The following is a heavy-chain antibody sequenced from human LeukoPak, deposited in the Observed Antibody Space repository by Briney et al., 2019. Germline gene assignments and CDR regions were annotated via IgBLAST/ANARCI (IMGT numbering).Heavy chain of an antibody. J-gene: IGHJ4*02. CDR3: AKSPHYYDSSGPPGYFDY. CDR1: GFPFSTYA. D-gene: IGHD3-22*01. Sequence: GGSLRLSCAASGFPFSTYAMNWVRQAPGKGLEWVSAISGSGGSTYYADSVKGRFTISRDDSKNTLYLQMNSLRAEDTAVYYCAKSPHYYDSSGPPGYFDYWGQGTLVTVSS. V-gene: IGHV3-23*01. CDR2: ISGSGGST.